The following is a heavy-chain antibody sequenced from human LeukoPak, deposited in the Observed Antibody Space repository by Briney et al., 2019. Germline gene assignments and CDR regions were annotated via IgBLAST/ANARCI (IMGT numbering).Heavy chain of an antibody. Sequence: SGPTLVKPTQSLTLTCTFSGFSYTTSRAGVGWIRQSPGKALDWLALICWDDDKRYSPSLKTRLTISKGTSEHEVVLTMTNMDPLDTATYYCAHSRRGRFADYYFDYWGQGTLVTVSS. V-gene: IGHV2-5*02. D-gene: IGHD3-10*01. CDR3: AHSRRGRFADYYFDY. CDR1: GFSYTTSRAG. J-gene: IGHJ4*02. CDR2: ICWDDDK.